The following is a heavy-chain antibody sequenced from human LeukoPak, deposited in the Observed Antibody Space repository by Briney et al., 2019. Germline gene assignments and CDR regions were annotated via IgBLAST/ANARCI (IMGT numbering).Heavy chain of an antibody. Sequence: PSETLSLTCTVSGGSISSYYWGWIRQPAGKGLEWIGRIYTSGSTNYNPSLKSRVTMSVDTSKNQFSLKLSSVTAADTAVYYCARVIGEYSSSSPHYYYYMDVWGKGTTVTVSS. J-gene: IGHJ6*03. CDR2: IYTSGST. V-gene: IGHV4-4*07. CDR3: ARVIGEYSSSSPHYYYYMDV. CDR1: GGSISSYY. D-gene: IGHD6-6*01.